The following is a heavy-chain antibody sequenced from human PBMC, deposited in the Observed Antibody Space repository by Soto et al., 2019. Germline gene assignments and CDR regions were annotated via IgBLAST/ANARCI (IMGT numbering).Heavy chain of an antibody. J-gene: IGHJ4*02. D-gene: IGHD3-10*01. CDR3: ARDLWDQDYGSGSYRIFDY. CDR2: IWYDGSNK. Sequence: HPGGSLRLSCAASGFTFSSYGMHWVRQAPGKGLEWVAVIWYDGSNKYYADSVKGRFTISRDNSKNTLYLQMNSLRAEDTAVYYCARDLWDQDYGSGSYRIFDYWGQGTPVTVSS. V-gene: IGHV3-33*01. CDR1: GFTFSSYG.